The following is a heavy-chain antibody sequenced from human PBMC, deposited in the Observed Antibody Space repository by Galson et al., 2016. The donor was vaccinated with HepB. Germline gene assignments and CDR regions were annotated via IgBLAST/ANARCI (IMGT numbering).Heavy chain of an antibody. D-gene: IGHD5-18*01. CDR1: GFTFSMSW. CDR2: INQDGSEK. V-gene: IGHV3-7*01. CDR3: ARSRGYLSGFGELDY. J-gene: IGHJ4*02. Sequence: SLRLSCAASGFTFSMSWMTWVRQAPGEGLEWVANINQDGSEKNYVDSVKGRFTISRDNAKNSLYLQMNSLRAEDTAVYYCARSRGYLSGFGELDYWGQGTLVPVSS.